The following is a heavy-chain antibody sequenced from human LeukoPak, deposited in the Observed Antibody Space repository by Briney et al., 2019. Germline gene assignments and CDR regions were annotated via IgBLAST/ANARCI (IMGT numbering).Heavy chain of an antibody. V-gene: IGHV7-4-1*02. CDR2: INTNTGNP. CDR1: GYTFTDYF. J-gene: IGHJ5*02. Sequence: ASVKVSCKASGYTFTDYFIHWVRQAPGQGLEWMGWINTNTGNPTYAQGSTGRFVFSLDTSVSTAYLQISSLRAEDTAVYYCARYTSGYYRWFDPWGQGTLVTVSS. D-gene: IGHD6-19*01. CDR3: ARYTSGYYRWFDP.